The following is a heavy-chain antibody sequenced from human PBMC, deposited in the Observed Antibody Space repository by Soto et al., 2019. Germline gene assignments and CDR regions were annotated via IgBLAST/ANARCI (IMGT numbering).Heavy chain of an antibody. Sequence: QVQLGQSGAEEKKPGASVKVPCKAYGYTFTCSAMHWVRQAHGQRLEWKGWINAGNGNTKYSQKFQGRVTMTRDTSASTAYMELSSLRSEDTAVYYCARSIAVVTALDYWGQGTLVTVSS. CDR2: INAGNGNT. V-gene: IGHV1-3*05. CDR1: GYTFTCSA. D-gene: IGHD2-21*02. CDR3: ARSIAVVTALDY. J-gene: IGHJ4*02.